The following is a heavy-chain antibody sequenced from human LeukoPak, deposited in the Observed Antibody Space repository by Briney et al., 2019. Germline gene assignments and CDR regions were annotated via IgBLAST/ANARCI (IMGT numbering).Heavy chain of an antibody. V-gene: IGHV3-7*03. CDR3: ARTLRGGGALDY. J-gene: IGHJ4*02. D-gene: IGHD3-16*01. CDR1: GFTFSNYW. Sequence: GGSLRLSCAASGFTFSNYWLNWVRQAPGKGLEWVANIKEDGSEKYYVNSVKGRFTISRDNAKNSLFLQMNSLRAEDTAVYYCARTLRGGGALDYWGQGTLVTVSS. CDR2: IKEDGSEK.